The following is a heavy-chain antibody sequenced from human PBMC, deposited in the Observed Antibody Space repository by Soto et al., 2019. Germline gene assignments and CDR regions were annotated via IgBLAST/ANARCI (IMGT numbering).Heavy chain of an antibody. D-gene: IGHD2-2*01. Sequence: PSETLSLTCTVSGGSISSSSYYWGWIRQPPGKGLEWIGSIYYTGSTYYNLSLKSRVTISVDTSKNQFSLKLSSVIAADTAVYYCARQRDIVFVPAATNRLEWGQGTLVTVSS. CDR3: ARQRDIVFVPAATNRLE. CDR2: IYYTGST. J-gene: IGHJ4*02. V-gene: IGHV4-39*01. CDR1: GGSISSSSYY.